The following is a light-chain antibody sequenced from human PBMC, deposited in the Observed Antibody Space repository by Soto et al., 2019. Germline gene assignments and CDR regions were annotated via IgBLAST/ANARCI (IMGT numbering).Light chain of an antibody. CDR2: EGS. CDR3: CSYAGSSTVV. V-gene: IGLV2-23*01. CDR1: SSDVGSYNL. Sequence: QSALTQPASVSGSPGQSITISCTGTSSDVGSYNLVSWYQQHPGKAPKLMIYEGSKRPSGVSNRFSGSKSGNTASLTISGHQAEDEADYYCCSYAGSSTVVFGGGTKVTVL. J-gene: IGLJ2*01.